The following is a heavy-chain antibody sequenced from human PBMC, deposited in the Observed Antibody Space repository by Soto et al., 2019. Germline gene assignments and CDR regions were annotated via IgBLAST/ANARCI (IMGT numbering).Heavy chain of an antibody. CDR2: IRSKAYGGTT. CDR1: GFTFGDYA. Sequence: GGSLRLSCTASGFTFGDYAMSWFRQAPGKGLEWVGFIRSKAYGGTTEYAASVKGRFTISRDDSKSIAYLQMNSLKTEDTAVYYCTRDSRSWEDDAFDIWGQGTMVTVSS. D-gene: IGHD6-13*01. J-gene: IGHJ3*02. V-gene: IGHV3-49*03. CDR3: TRDSRSWEDDAFDI.